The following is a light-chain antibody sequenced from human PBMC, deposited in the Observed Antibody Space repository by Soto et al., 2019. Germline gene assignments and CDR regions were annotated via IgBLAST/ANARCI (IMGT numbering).Light chain of an antibody. Sequence: QSVLTQPPSVSGAPGQRVTISCTGSSSNIGAGYDVHWYQQLPGTAPKLLIYDNSNRPSGVPDRFSGSKSGTSASLAITGLQAEDEADYYCQSYDSSLSGYVFGTGTKVT. CDR1: SSNIGAGYD. V-gene: IGLV1-40*01. J-gene: IGLJ1*01. CDR2: DNS. CDR3: QSYDSSLSGYV.